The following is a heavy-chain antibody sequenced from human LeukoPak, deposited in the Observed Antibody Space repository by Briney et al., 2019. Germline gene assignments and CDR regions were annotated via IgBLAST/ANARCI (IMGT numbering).Heavy chain of an antibody. CDR1: GFTFSSYA. D-gene: IGHD3-22*01. CDR2: ISGSGDIT. Sequence: PGGSLRLSCAASGFTFSSYAMSWVRQAPGRGLEWVSTISGSGDITYYADSVKGRFTISRDNSKSTPYVQMNSLRAEDTALYYCAKMYYDSTGCFDYWGQGTLVTVSS. CDR3: AKMYYDSTGCFDY. V-gene: IGHV3-23*01. J-gene: IGHJ4*02.